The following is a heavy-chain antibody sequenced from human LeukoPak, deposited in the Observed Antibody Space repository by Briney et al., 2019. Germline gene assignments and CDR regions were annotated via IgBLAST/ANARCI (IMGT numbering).Heavy chain of an antibody. Sequence: PGGSLRLSCTVAGFTFNNYWMTWVRQAPGKCLEWVSNVKQGGNEKNYVYSVKGRFTISRDSAKNSLYLQMNSLRVEETAVYYCAREMGTYGYAPFDYWGQGTLVTVSS. D-gene: IGHD5-18*01. CDR1: GFTFNNYW. V-gene: IGHV3-7*01. CDR2: VKQGGNEK. CDR3: AREMGTYGYAPFDY. J-gene: IGHJ4*02.